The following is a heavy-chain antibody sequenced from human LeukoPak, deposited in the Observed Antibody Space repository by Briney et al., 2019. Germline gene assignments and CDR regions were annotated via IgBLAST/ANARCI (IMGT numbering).Heavy chain of an antibody. D-gene: IGHD6-13*01. CDR2: ISSSGSNI. CDR1: GFTFSDYY. CDR3: ARALEEQLVREYYYYGMDV. Sequence: GGSLRLSCAASGFTFSDYYMSWIRQAPGKGLEWVSYISSSGSNIYYADSVKGRFTISRDNAKNSLYLQMNSLRAEDTAVYYCARALEEQLVREYYYYGMDVWGQGTTVTVSS. J-gene: IGHJ6*02. V-gene: IGHV3-11*01.